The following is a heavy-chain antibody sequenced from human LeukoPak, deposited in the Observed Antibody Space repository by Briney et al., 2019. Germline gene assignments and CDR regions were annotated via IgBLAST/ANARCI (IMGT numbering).Heavy chain of an antibody. CDR1: GGSISGYY. J-gene: IGHJ4*02. D-gene: IGHD3-9*01. V-gene: IGHV4-59*12. Sequence: SETLSLTCTVSGGSISGYYWSWIRQPPGKGLEWIGYIYYSGSTNYNPSLKSRVTISVDTSKNQFSLKLSSVTAADTAVYYCARVIAYYDILTGYYNVGRLDYWGQGTLVTVSS. CDR3: ARVIAYYDILTGYYNVGRLDY. CDR2: IYYSGST.